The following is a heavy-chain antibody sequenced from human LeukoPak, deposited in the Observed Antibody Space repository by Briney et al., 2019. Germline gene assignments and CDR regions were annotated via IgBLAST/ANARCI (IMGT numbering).Heavy chain of an antibody. J-gene: IGHJ4*02. Sequence: PGGSLRLSCAASGFSFNTYAMHWVRQAPGQGLEWVALIWHDGGHKIYSNSVRGQFSISRDNSKNTVYLQMNNLRPKDTAVYYCAGEIFGSGSYPDFWGQGTLVTVSS. V-gene: IGHV3-33*01. CDR2: IWHDGGHK. CDR1: GFSFNTYA. CDR3: AGEIFGSGSYPDF. D-gene: IGHD3-10*01.